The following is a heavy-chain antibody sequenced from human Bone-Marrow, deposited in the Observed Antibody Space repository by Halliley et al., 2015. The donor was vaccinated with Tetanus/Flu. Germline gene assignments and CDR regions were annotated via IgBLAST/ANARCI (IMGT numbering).Heavy chain of an antibody. CDR3: ARGVGEVKSWSSDAYFALGV. CDR1: GFTFSKNW. Sequence: SLRLSCVVSGFTFSKNWMTWVRQAPGKGLEWVANIKQDGSDKYYVDSVWGRFTISRDNGKNSLFLQMNTLRAEATGVYYCARGVGEVKSWSSDAYFALGVWGQGTPVTGSS. V-gene: IGHV3-7*03. CDR2: IKQDGSDK. D-gene: IGHD1-26*01. J-gene: IGHJ6*02.